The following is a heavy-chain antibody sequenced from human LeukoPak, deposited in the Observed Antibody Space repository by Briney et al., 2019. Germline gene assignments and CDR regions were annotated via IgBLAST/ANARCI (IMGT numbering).Heavy chain of an antibody. D-gene: IGHD3-10*01. V-gene: IGHV4-59*12. Sequence: TASETLSLTCTVSGGSISTYYWTWIRQPPGKGLEWIGYIYYSGSTNYNPSLKSRVTMSVDTSKNQFSLKLSSVTAADTAVYYCARAVGSGSFQTYYYYMDVWGKGTTVTISS. J-gene: IGHJ6*03. CDR2: IYYSGST. CDR1: GGSISTYY. CDR3: ARAVGSGSFQTYYYYMDV.